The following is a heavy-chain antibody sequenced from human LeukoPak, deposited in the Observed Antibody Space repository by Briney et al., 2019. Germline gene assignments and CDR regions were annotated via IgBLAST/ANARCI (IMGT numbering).Heavy chain of an antibody. V-gene: IGHV3-7*04. J-gene: IGHJ6*02. CDR3: ARDYFYPMDV. CDR1: GFTFRIYW. CDR2: IKHGGSEK. Sequence: GGSLRLSCEASGFTFRIYWMSWVRQAPGKGLEWVANIKHGGSEKYYVDSVKGRFTISRDNAKNSLYLQMNSLRAEDTAVYYCARDYFYPMDVWGQGTTVTVSS.